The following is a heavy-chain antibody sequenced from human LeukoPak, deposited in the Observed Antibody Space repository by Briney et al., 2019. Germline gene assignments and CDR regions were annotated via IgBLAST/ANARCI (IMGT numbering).Heavy chain of an antibody. CDR2: MWYDGSNR. CDR1: GFTFSSYG. V-gene: IGHV3-33*01. Sequence: GGSLRLSCAASGFTFSSYGIRWVRQAPGKGLEWVAVMWYDGSNRYYADSVKGRFTISRDYSKNTLNLQMNSLRAEDTAVYYCARAVDTAMVPETSMDVWGQGTTVTVSS. D-gene: IGHD5-18*01. J-gene: IGHJ6*02. CDR3: ARAVDTAMVPETSMDV.